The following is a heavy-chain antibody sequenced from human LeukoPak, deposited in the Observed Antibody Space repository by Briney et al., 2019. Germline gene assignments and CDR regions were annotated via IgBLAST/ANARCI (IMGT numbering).Heavy chain of an antibody. CDR2: INAGNGNT. J-gene: IGHJ6*03. CDR3: ARGAHVCTNGVCPTHYYYYYMDV. CDR1: GYTFTSYA. D-gene: IGHD2-8*01. V-gene: IGHV1-3*03. Sequence: ASVKVSCKASGYTFTSYAMHWVRQAPGQRLEWMGWINAGNGNTKYSQEFQGRVTITRDTSASTAYMELSSLRSEDMAVYYCARGAHVCTNGVCPTHYYYYYMDVWGKGTTVTVSS.